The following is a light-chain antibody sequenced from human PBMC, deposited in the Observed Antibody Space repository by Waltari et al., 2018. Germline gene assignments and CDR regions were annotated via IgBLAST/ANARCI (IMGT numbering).Light chain of an antibody. Sequence: QSALTQPASVSGSPGQSITISCTGTSSDVGGYHYVSLYQQHPGKAPKLMIYDVSKRPSGVSNRFSGSKSGNTASLTISGLQAEDEADYYCSSYTSSSTFVVFGGGTKLTVL. CDR2: DVS. CDR3: SSYTSSSTFVV. V-gene: IGLV2-14*01. J-gene: IGLJ2*01. CDR1: SSDVGGYHY.